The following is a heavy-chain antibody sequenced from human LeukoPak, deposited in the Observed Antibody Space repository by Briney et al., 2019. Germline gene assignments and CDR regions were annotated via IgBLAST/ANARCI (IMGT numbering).Heavy chain of an antibody. CDR3: ARARVAGTATVVY. D-gene: IGHD6-19*01. CDR2: FDPEDGET. V-gene: IGHV1-24*01. J-gene: IGHJ4*02. Sequence: ASVKVSCKVSGYTLTELSMHWVRQAPGKGLEWMGGFDPEDGETIYAQKFQGRVTMTRDTSISTAYMELSRLRSDDTAVYYCARARVAGTATVVYWGQGTLVTVSS. CDR1: GYTLTELS.